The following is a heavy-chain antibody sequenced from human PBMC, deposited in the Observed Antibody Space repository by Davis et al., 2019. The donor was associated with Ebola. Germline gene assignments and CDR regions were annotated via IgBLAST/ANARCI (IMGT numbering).Heavy chain of an antibody. CDR3: ARGATFYYDSSGYYPRYFDY. V-gene: IGHV4-34*01. J-gene: IGHJ4*02. CDR2: INHSGVS. CDR1: GGSFSGYY. Sequence: SETLSLTCAVYGGSFSGYYWSWIRQPPGKGLEWIGEINHSGVSKYSPSLKSRVTISVDTSKNQFSLKLTSVTAADRAVYYCARGATFYYDSSGYYPRYFDYWGQGTLVTVSS. D-gene: IGHD3-22*01.